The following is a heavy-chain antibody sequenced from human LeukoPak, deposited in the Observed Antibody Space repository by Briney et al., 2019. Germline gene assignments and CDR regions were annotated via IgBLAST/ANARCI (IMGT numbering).Heavy chain of an antibody. D-gene: IGHD3-10*01. Sequence: SETLSLTCTVSGGSISSYYWSWIPQPPGKGLEWIGYIYYSGSTNYNPSLKSRVTISVDTSKNQFSLKLSSVTAADTAVYYCARVGGYYGSGFMDVWGKGTTVTISS. CDR3: ARVGGYYGSGFMDV. CDR2: IYYSGST. V-gene: IGHV4-59*01. CDR1: GGSISSYY. J-gene: IGHJ6*03.